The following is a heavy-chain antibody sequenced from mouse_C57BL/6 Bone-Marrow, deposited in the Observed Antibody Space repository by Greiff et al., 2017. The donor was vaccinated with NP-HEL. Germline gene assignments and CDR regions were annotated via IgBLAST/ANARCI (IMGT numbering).Heavy chain of an antibody. CDR1: GYTFTSYW. CDR2: IDPSDSYT. V-gene: IGHV1-69*01. D-gene: IGHD2-4*01. Sequence: QVQLQQPGAELVMPGASVKLSCKASGYTFTSYWMHWVKQRPGQGLEWIGEIDPSDSYTNYNQKFKGKSTLTVDKSSSTAYMQLSSLTSEDSAVYYCARFYDYDSYWGKGTTLTVSS. CDR3: ARFYDYDSY. J-gene: IGHJ2*01.